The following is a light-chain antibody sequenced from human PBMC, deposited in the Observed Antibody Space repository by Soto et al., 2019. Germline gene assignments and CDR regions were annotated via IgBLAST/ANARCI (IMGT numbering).Light chain of an antibody. CDR2: GNG. V-gene: IGLV1-40*01. J-gene: IGLJ1*01. CDR3: QSYDKRLTAYV. CDR1: SSSIGAGYE. Sequence: QSVLTQPPSVSGAPGQRVTISCSGTSSSIGAGYEVHWYHQLPGTAPKLVVSGNGNRPSGVPDRLSASKSGTSASLAITVLQAEDEGQYYCQSYDKRLTAYVVGTGTKLTVL.